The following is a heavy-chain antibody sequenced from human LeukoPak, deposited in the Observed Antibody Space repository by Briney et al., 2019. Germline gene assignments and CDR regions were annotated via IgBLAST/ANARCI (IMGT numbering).Heavy chain of an antibody. V-gene: IGHV1-18*01. D-gene: IGHD3-10*01. CDR1: GYTFSSFG. J-gene: IGHJ4*02. CDR3: ARAGPMTFGDHFAFFDF. Sequence: GASVKVSCKASGYTFSSFGVTWVRQAPGQGLEWMGWISGYNGNTNYAQKVQDRVTMTTDTSTSTAYMELRSLRSDDTAVYYCARAGPMTFGDHFAFFDFWGQGTLVTVSS. CDR2: ISGYNGNT.